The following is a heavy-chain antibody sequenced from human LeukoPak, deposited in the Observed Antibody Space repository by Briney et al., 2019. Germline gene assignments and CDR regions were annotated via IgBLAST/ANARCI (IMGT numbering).Heavy chain of an antibody. J-gene: IGHJ5*02. V-gene: IGHV4-4*07. Sequence: SETLSLTCTVSGGSISSHFCSWIRQPAGKGLEWIGRISTNGDTNYNPSLRSRITMSVDTSKNQFSLKLSSVTAADTAVYYCARGDIVRGGGRDWFDPWGQGTLVTVSS. CDR3: ARGDIVRGGGRDWFDP. CDR2: ISTNGDT. CDR1: GGSISSHF. D-gene: IGHD2-8*01.